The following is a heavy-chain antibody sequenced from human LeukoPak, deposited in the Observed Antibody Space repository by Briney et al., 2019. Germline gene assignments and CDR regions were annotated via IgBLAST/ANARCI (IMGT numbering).Heavy chain of an antibody. CDR2: IYYSGST. CDR1: GGSISSYY. V-gene: IGHV4-59*12. D-gene: IGHD1-26*01. J-gene: IGHJ3*02. CDR3: ARDSSYRLDAFDI. Sequence: SETLSLTCTVSGGSISSYYWSWIRQPPGKGLEWIGYIYYSGSTYYNPSLKSRVTISVDTSKNQFSLKLSSVTAADTAVYYCARDSSYRLDAFDIWGQGTMVTVSS.